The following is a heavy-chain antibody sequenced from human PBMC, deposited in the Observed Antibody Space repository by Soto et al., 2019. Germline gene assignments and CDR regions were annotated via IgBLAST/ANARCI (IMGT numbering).Heavy chain of an antibody. CDR3: ARDRIAEQFDY. CDR2: ISYHGRDK. V-gene: IGHV3-30-3*01. D-gene: IGHD1-26*01. Sequence: PGGSLRLSCAASGFSFDTYAMHWVRQPPGKGLEWMAAISYHGRDKYYADSVKGRFTISRDNSKNTLYLQMDSLSTEDTAVYYCARDRIAEQFDYWGQGALVTVSS. J-gene: IGHJ4*02. CDR1: GFSFDTYA.